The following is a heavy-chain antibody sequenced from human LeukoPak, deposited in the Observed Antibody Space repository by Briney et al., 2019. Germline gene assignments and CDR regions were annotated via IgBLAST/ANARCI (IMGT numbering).Heavy chain of an antibody. V-gene: IGHV4-59*08. J-gene: IGHJ4*02. D-gene: IGHD7-27*01. CDR2: MYSSGST. CDR3: ARRPTGDPKFDY. CDR1: GGSISSYC. Sequence: SETLSLTCSVSGGSISSYCWTWVRQPPGKGLEWIGYMYSSGSTYYNPSLKSRVTISVDTSKNRFSLKLSTVTAADTAVYYCARRPTGDPKFDYWGQGTLVTVSS.